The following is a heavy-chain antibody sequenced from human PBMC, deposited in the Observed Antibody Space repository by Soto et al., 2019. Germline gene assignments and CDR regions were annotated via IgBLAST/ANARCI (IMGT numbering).Heavy chain of an antibody. D-gene: IGHD6-19*01. Sequence: GASVNVSCKASGGTFSSYAISWVRQAPGQGLEWMGGIIPIFGTANYAQKFQGRVTITADESTSTAYMELSSLRSEDTAVYYCASPKGGPAVAGTGWFDPWGQGTLVTVSS. J-gene: IGHJ5*02. CDR2: IIPIFGTA. CDR3: ASPKGGPAVAGTGWFDP. CDR1: GGTFSSYA. V-gene: IGHV1-69*13.